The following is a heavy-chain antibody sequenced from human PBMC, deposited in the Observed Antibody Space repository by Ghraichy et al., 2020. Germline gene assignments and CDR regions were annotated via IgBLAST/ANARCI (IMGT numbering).Heavy chain of an antibody. CDR2: IYPSDSDT. CDR3: ARHMNGDPGAFDI. Sequence: GESQNISCKGSGYIFSNYWIGWVRQMPGKGLEWMGIIYPSDSDTRYSPSFQGQVTISADKSISAAYLQWSSLKASDTAMYYCARHMNGDPGAFDIWGQGTMVTVSS. D-gene: IGHD4-17*01. CDR1: GYIFSNYW. J-gene: IGHJ3*02. V-gene: IGHV5-51*01.